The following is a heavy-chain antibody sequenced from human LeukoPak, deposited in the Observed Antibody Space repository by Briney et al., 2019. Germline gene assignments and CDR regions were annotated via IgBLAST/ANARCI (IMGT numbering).Heavy chain of an antibody. J-gene: IGHJ5*02. Sequence: SQTLSLTFAISGDSVSSNSAAWNWIRQSPSRGLEWLGRTYYRSKWYNEYAVSMKSRITINTDTSKNQFSLQLNSVTPDDTAVYYCARGSWFDPWGQGTLVTVSS. CDR3: ARGSWFDP. CDR2: TYYRSKWYN. V-gene: IGHV6-1*01. CDR1: GDSVSSNSAA.